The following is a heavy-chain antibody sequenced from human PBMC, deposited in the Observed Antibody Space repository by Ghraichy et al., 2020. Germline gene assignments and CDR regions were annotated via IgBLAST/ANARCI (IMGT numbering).Heavy chain of an antibody. Sequence: SETLSHTCTVSGDSISSSSYYWGWIRQPPGKGLEWIASIHYSGSTYHNPSLKSRVTISVDTSKNQFSLKLSFVTAADTAVYYCARHKGYCYSSSSCYTDWFDPWGQGTLVTVSS. D-gene: IGHD2-2*01. CDR2: IHYSGST. J-gene: IGHJ5*02. V-gene: IGHV4-39*01. CDR3: ARHKGYCYSSSSCYTDWFDP. CDR1: GDSISSSSYY.